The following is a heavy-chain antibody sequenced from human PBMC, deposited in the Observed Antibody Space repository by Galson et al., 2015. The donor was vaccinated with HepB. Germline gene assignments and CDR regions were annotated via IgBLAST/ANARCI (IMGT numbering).Heavy chain of an antibody. CDR2: ISYDGSKN. CDR1: GFTFSIYA. CDR3: AKGSVGSGYYFGDY. V-gene: IGHV3-30*04. J-gene: IGHJ4*02. D-gene: IGHD3-22*01. Sequence: SLRLSCAASGFTFSIYAMHWVRQAPGKGLEWVAAISYDGSKNWFADSVKGRFTISRDNSRNNSNNTLYLQMNSLRPEDTAVYYCAKGSVGSGYYFGDYWGQGTLVTVSS.